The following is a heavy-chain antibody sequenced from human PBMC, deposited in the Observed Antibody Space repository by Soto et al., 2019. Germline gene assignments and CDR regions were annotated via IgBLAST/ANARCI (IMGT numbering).Heavy chain of an antibody. CDR3: ARCYCSVGSCYTCWHFEL. CDR1: GYTFNDYG. V-gene: IGHV1-18*01. J-gene: IGHJ2*01. D-gene: IGHD2-15*01. CDR2: IGPYEGVT. Sequence: QVQLVQSGAEVKKPGASVRVSCKASGYTFNDYGISWVRQAPGQGLEWMGWIGPYEGVTNHAQTFQGRVTMTVDTSTTTADMELRSLRSDVTALYYCARCYCSVGSCYTCWHFELWSPGTLVTVTA.